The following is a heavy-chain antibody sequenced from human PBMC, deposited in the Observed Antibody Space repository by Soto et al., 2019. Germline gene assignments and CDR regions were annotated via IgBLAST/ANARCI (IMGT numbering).Heavy chain of an antibody. CDR1: GFTFSSYD. Sequence: EVQLLESGGGLVQPGGSLRLSCAASGFTFSSYDMSWVRQAPGKGLEWVSAISGSGGNTYYADSVRGRFTISRDNSKNTLYLQMSSLRAEDTAVYYCAKDGGGYFDYWGQGTLVTVSS. D-gene: IGHD3-16*01. J-gene: IGHJ4*02. CDR2: ISGSGGNT. V-gene: IGHV3-23*01. CDR3: AKDGGGYFDY.